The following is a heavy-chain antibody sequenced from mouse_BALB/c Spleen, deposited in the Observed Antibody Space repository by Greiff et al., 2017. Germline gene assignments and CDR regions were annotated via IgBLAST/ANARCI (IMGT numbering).Heavy chain of an antibody. CDR1: GFNIKDYY. D-gene: IGHD2-2*01. J-gene: IGHJ3*01. CDR3: ASNGYDGWFAY. V-gene: IGHV14-1*02. Sequence: EVQLQESGAELVRPGALVKLSCKASGFNIKDYYMHWVKQRPEQGLEWIGWIDPENGNTIYDPKFQGKASITADTSSNTAYLQLSSLTSEDTAVYYCASNGYDGWFAYWGQGTLVTVSA. CDR2: IDPENGNT.